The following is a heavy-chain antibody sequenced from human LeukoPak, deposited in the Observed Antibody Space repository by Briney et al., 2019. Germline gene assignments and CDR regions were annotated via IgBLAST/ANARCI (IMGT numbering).Heavy chain of an antibody. CDR2: IHNSGSST. CDR3: AKEIMAAVGASLGH. D-gene: IGHD1-26*01. Sequence: GGSLRLSCAASGLTFSTYGMSWVRQAPGKRLEWVSSIHNSGSSTYYTDSVKGRFTISRDNSKNTLYLQMNSLRAEDTAVYYCAKEIMAAVGASLGHWPQGTLLRVSS. CDR1: GLTFSTYG. V-gene: IGHV3-23*01. J-gene: IGHJ4*02.